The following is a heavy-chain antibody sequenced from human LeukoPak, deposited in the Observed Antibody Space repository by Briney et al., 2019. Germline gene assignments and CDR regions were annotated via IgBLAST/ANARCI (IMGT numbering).Heavy chain of an antibody. V-gene: IGHV3-23*01. J-gene: IGHJ4*02. CDR2: ISGSGGST. Sequence: GGSLRLSCAASGFXFSSYAMSWVRQAPGKGLEWVSAISGSGGSTYYADSVKGRFTISRDNSKNTLYLQMNSLRAEDTAVYYCAKVLEKWELLDYWGQGTLVTVSS. CDR1: GFXFSSYA. CDR3: AKVLEKWELLDY. D-gene: IGHD1-26*01.